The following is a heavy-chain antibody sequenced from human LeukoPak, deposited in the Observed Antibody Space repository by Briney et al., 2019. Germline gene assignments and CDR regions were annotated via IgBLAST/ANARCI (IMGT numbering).Heavy chain of an antibody. D-gene: IGHD3-3*01. V-gene: IGHV1-8*01. CDR3: ARGRVIFGVVIIFRPYYFDY. CDR1: GYTFTSYD. Sequence: ASVKVSCKASGYTFTSYDINWVRQAPGQGLEWMGWMNPNSGNTGYAQKFRGRVTMTRNTSISTAYMELSSLRSEDTAVYYCARGRVIFGVVIIFRPYYFDYWGQGTLVTVSS. J-gene: IGHJ4*02. CDR2: MNPNSGNT.